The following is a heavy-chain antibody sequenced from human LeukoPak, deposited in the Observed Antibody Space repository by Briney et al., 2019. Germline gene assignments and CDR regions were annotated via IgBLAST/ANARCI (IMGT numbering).Heavy chain of an antibody. CDR2: INHSGST. CDR3: ARAGIAVAGTRLDY. Sequence: SETLSLTCAVYGGSFNGYYWSWIRQPPGKGLEWIGEINHSGSTNYNPSLKSRVTISVDTSKNQFSLKLSSVTAADTAVYYCARAGIAVAGTRLDYWGQGTLVTVSS. CDR1: GGSFNGYY. J-gene: IGHJ4*02. D-gene: IGHD6-19*01. V-gene: IGHV4-34*01.